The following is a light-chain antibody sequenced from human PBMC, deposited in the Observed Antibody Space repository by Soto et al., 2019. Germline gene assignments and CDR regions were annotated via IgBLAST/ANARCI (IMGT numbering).Light chain of an antibody. CDR3: EQYGSSPPSIT. Sequence: DIVLTQSPVTLSLSPGDRATLSCRASETVSSYLLWYQQKPGQAPRLLIYGTSNRATGIPDRFTGSGSGTDLTLTISSLEPEDFAVYYCEQYGSSPPSITFGQGTRLEI. V-gene: IGKV3-20*01. CDR1: ETVSSYL. CDR2: GTS. J-gene: IGKJ5*01.